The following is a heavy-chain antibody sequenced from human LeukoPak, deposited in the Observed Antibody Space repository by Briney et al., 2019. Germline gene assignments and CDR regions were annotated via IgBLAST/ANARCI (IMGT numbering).Heavy chain of an antibody. CDR2: MNPNSGNT. V-gene: IGHV1-8*01. CDR3: ARMYSSSWTQYAFDI. J-gene: IGHJ3*02. D-gene: IGHD6-13*01. CDR1: GYTFTSYD. Sequence: GASVKVSCKASGYTFTSYDINWVRQATGQGLECMGWMNPNSGNTGYAQKFQGRVTMTRNTSISTAYMELSSLRSEDTAVYYCARMYSSSWTQYAFDIWGQGTMVTVSS.